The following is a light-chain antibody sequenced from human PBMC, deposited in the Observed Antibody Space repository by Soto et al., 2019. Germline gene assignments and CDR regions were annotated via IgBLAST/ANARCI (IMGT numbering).Light chain of an antibody. J-gene: IGLJ2*01. V-gene: IGLV2-14*01. CDR1: SSDVSSYNY. CDR2: DVS. Sequence: QSALTQPASVSGSPGQSMTLSFTGTSSDVSSYNYVSWYQQHPGKAPKLRIYDVSNRPSGVSNRFSGSKSGNTASLTISGLQAEDEADYYCSSYTSSSTVVFGGGTKLTVL. CDR3: SSYTSSSTVV.